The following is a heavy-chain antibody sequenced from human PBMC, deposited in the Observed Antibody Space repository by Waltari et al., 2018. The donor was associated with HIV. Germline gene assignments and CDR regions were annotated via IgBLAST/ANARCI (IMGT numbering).Heavy chain of an antibody. D-gene: IGHD3-10*01. Sequence: QVQLVESGGGVVQPGKSLRLSCAASGTTFRQSAIHWDRQAPGKGLEWVTLISSDGSNQYYADSVEGRFTISRDNSKNTLSLQMNSLKTEDTAVYYCAKDAYGGHPKNWFDSWGQGTLVTVSS. V-gene: IGHV3-30*18. CDR3: AKDAYGGHPKNWFDS. J-gene: IGHJ5*01. CDR1: GTTFRQSA. CDR2: ISSDGSNQ.